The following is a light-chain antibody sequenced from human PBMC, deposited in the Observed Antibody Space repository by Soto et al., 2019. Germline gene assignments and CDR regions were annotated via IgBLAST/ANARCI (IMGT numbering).Light chain of an antibody. CDR1: SSDVGGYNY. J-gene: IGLJ6*01. V-gene: IGLV2-14*01. Sequence: QSALTQPASVSGSPGQSITISCTGTSSDVGGYNYVSWYQQQPGKAPKFMIYDVSNRPSGVSNRFSGSKSGNTPSLTISGLQAEDEAEYYYCSYTTGNTRQIVFGSGTKLTVL. CDR2: DVS. CDR3: CSYTTGNTRQIV.